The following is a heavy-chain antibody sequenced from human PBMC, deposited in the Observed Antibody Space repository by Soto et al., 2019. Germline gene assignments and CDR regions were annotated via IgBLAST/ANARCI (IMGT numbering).Heavy chain of an antibody. CDR1: GDSISGYY. CDR2: IYYRGST. D-gene: IGHD6-13*01. V-gene: IGHV4-59*07. CDR3: ARQQLLPFYYALDV. Sequence: QVQLQESGPGLVKPSDTLSLTCTVSGDSISGYYWSWIRQAPGKGLEYIGYIYYRGSTNYNPSLKSRVTMSVDTSKNQFSLKVNSVTAEDTAVYFCARQQLLPFYYALDVWGQGTTVTVSS. J-gene: IGHJ6*02.